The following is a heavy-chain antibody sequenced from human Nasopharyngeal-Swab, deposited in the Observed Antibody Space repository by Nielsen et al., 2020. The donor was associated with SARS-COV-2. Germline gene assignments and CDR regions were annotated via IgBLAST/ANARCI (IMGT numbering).Heavy chain of an antibody. J-gene: IGHJ5*02. CDR3: ARELSSSWTHNWFDP. CDR1: GGSFSTYY. Sequence: GSLRLSCAVFGGSFSTYYWTWIRQPPGKGLEWIGEINHRGSTNYNLPLKSRLTMSTDTSKTQFSLKLTSVTAADTAVYYCARELSSSWTHNWFDPWGQGTLVTVSS. V-gene: IGHV4-34*01. D-gene: IGHD6-13*01. CDR2: INHRGST.